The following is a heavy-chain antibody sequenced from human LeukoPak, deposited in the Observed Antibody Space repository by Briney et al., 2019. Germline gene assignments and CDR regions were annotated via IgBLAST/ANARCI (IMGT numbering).Heavy chain of an antibody. CDR1: GFTFSSYW. D-gene: IGHD3-16*01. J-gene: IGHJ6*02. CDR2: INHNGNVN. Sequence: GGSLRLSWAASGFTFSSYWMNWARQAPGKGLEWVASINHNGNVNYYVDSVKGRFTISRDNAKNSLYLQMSNLRAEDTAVYFCARGGGLDVWAQGATVNVSS. CDR3: ARGGGLDV. V-gene: IGHV3-7*03.